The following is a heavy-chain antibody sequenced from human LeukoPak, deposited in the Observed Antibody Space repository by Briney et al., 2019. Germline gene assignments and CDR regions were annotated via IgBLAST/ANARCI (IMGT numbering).Heavy chain of an antibody. CDR3: ARGISSGSRVLDY. J-gene: IGHJ4*02. CDR2: IWYDGSNK. Sequence: GGSLRLSCAASGFTFSSYGMHWVRQAPGKGLEWVAVIWYDGSNKYYADSVKGRFTISSDNSKNTQYLQMNSLRAEDTAVYYCARGISSGSRVLDYWGQGTLVTVSS. V-gene: IGHV3-33*01. D-gene: IGHD1-26*01. CDR1: GFTFSSYG.